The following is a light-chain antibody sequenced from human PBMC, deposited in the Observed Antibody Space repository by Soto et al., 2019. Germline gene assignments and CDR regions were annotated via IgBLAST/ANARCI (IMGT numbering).Light chain of an antibody. CDR2: GAS. J-gene: IGKJ5*01. V-gene: IGKV3D-15*01. CDR1: QSVTSGY. Sequence: EIGLTQSPATLSLSTGERATISCKASQSVTSGYLAWYQQKPGQAPRLLLYGASTRATGIPARVSGSGSGTEFTLTISSLKSEDFEVYYCQQYNNWLIAFGQGTRLEIK. CDR3: QQYNNWLIA.